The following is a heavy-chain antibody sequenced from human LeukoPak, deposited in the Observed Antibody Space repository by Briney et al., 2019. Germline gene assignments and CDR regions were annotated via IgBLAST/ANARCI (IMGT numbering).Heavy chain of an antibody. CDR2: ISGNNDNP. D-gene: IGHD1-14*01. V-gene: IGHV1-18*01. J-gene: IGHJ4*02. CDR3: ASDETRPDPF. CDR1: GYTFSNFV. Sequence: GASVKVSCKTSGYTFSNFVINWVRQAPGQGLEWMGWISGNNDNPNYGQKFQGRFAVTTDSSTTTVYMELRNLAFDDTAVYYCASDETRPDPFGGQGPLVTVSS.